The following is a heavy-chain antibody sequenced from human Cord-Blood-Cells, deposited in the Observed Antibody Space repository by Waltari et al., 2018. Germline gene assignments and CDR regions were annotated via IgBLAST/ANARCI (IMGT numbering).Heavy chain of an antibody. CDR3: ARHRMIITSSEAVVKHPPAFEI. CDR2: IYYSGSF. D-gene: IGHD3-16*01. Sequence: LQLQESGPGLVKPSETLSLTCTVSGGSISSSSYYWGWIRQLPGKGLEWFGSIYYSGSFYGYPSLQAEVTIFVDPAKTHFSRRQCTVTPAPRAVYFWARHRMIITSSEAVVKHPPAFEIWGQGTIVTVSS. V-gene: IGHV4-39*01. J-gene: IGHJ3*02. CDR1: GGSISSSSYY.